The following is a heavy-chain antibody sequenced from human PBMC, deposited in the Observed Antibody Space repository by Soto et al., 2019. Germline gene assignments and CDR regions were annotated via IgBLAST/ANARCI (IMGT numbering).Heavy chain of an antibody. CDR3: AKDLKIRKVGATDY. Sequence: GGSLRLSCAASGFTFDDYTMHWVRQAPGKGLEWVSLISWDGGSTYYADSVKGRFTISRDNSKNSLYLQMNSLRTEDTALYYCAKDLKIRKVGATDYWGQGTLVTVSS. V-gene: IGHV3-43*01. D-gene: IGHD1-26*01. CDR2: ISWDGGST. J-gene: IGHJ4*02. CDR1: GFTFDDYT.